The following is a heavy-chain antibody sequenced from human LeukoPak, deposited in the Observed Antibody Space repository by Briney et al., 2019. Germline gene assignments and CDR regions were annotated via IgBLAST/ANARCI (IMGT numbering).Heavy chain of an antibody. J-gene: IGHJ4*02. CDR2: ISAYNGNT. CDR3: AREGLDILTGYPHDY. V-gene: IGHV1-18*01. Sequence: ASVKVSCKASGYSVTRYGISWVRQAPGQGLEWMGWISAYNGNTDYAQKLHGRVTLTTGTSTSTAYMELRSLRSDDTAVYYCAREGLDILTGYPHDYWGQGTLVTVSS. D-gene: IGHD3-9*01. CDR1: GYSVTRYG.